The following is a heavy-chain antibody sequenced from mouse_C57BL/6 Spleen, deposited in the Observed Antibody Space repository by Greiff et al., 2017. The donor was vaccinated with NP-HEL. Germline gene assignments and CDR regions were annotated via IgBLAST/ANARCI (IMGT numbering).Heavy chain of an antibody. V-gene: IGHV2-5*01. J-gene: IGHJ1*03. CDR2: IWRGGST. Sequence: QVQLQQSGPGLVQPSQSLSITCTVSGFSLTSYGVHWVRQSPGKGLEWLGVIWRGGSTDYNVAFMSRLSITKDNSKSQVFFKMNSLQADDTAIYYCAKEGDWDPNWYFDVWGTGTTVTVSS. D-gene: IGHD4-1*01. CDR1: GFSLTSYG. CDR3: AKEGDWDPNWYFDV.